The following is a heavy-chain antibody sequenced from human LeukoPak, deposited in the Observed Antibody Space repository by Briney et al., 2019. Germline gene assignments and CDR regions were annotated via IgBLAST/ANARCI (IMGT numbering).Heavy chain of an antibody. Sequence: SETLSLTCSVSGGSISGYYWSWIRQPAGKGLEWIGRIYTSGSTNYNPSLKSRVTMSVDTSKNQFSPKLSYVTAADTAVYYCARVDVFGVVSSDYYYYYMDVWGKGTTVTVSS. CDR2: IYTSGST. J-gene: IGHJ6*03. CDR1: GGSISGYY. V-gene: IGHV4-4*07. D-gene: IGHD3-3*01. CDR3: ARVDVFGVVSSDYYYYYMDV.